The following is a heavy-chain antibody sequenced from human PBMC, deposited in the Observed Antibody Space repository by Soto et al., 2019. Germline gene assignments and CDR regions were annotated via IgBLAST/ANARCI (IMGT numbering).Heavy chain of an antibody. CDR1: GYSFTDYH. CDR2: INPKSGGT. D-gene: IGHD2-8*01. Sequence: GASVKVSCKASGYSFTDYHIHWVRQAPGQGLEWLGRINPKSGGTSTAQKFQGWVTMTTDTSISTASMELTRLTSDDTAIYYCARGDSTDCSNGVCSFFYNHDLDVWGQGTTVTVSS. J-gene: IGHJ6*02. CDR3: ARGDSTDCSNGVCSFFYNHDLDV. V-gene: IGHV1-2*04.